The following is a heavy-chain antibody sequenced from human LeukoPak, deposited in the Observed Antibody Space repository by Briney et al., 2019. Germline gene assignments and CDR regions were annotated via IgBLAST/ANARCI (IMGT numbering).Heavy chain of an antibody. CDR1: GFTFSSYA. V-gene: IGHV3-23*01. Sequence: GGSLRLSCAASGFTFSSYAMSWVRQSPGKGLEWVSVISGSSATTYYADSVKGRFTISRDNAKNSLYLQMNSLRAEDTAVYYCAELGITMIGGVWGKGTTVTISS. J-gene: IGHJ6*04. CDR3: AELGITMIGGV. CDR2: ISGSSATT. D-gene: IGHD3-10*02.